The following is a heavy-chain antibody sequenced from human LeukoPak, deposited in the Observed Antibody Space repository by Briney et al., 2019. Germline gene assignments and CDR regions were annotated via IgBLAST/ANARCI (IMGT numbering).Heavy chain of an antibody. V-gene: IGHV3-30*04. CDR1: GFTLSSYA. J-gene: IGHJ4*02. CDR3: AREHSSGYYYFDY. D-gene: IGHD6-19*01. CDR2: MSYDGSNK. Sequence: GRSLRLSCAASGFTLSSYAIHWVRQAPGKGLEWVAVMSYDGSNKYYADSVKGRFTISSENSKNMLYLQMNSLRAEDTAVYYCAREHSSGYYYFDYWGQGTLVTVSS.